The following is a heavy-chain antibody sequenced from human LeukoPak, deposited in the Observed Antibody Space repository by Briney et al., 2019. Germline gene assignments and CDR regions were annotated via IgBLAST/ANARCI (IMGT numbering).Heavy chain of an antibody. Sequence: ASVKVSCKASGYTFTGYYMHWVRQAPGQGLEWMGWISTYNGNTNYAQKFHGRVTMTTDTSTSTAYMELRSLRSDDTAIYYCARDVPGSIGTTARFDPWGQGTLVTVSS. CDR3: ARDVPGSIGTTARFDP. J-gene: IGHJ5*02. V-gene: IGHV1-18*04. CDR2: ISTYNGNT. CDR1: GYTFTGYY. D-gene: IGHD1-1*01.